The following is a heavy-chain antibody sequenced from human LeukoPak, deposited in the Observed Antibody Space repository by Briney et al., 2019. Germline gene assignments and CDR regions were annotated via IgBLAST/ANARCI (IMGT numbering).Heavy chain of an antibody. D-gene: IGHD3-16*01. CDR1: GFTLSSYW. V-gene: IGHV3-74*01. Sequence: GGSLRLSCAASGFTLSSYWMHWVRQAPGKGLVWVSRINNDGSSTSYADYVKGRFTISRDNAKNTLYLQMNSLRDEDTAVYYCAKGGTVLFDYWGQGTLVTVSS. CDR3: AKGGTVLFDY. CDR2: INNDGSST. J-gene: IGHJ4*02.